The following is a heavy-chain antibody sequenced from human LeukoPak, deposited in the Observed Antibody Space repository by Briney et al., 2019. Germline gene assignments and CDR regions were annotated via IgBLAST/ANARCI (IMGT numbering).Heavy chain of an antibody. D-gene: IGHD6-19*01. CDR3: ARVLPYSSGWGVDY. V-gene: IGHV4-59*01. CDR2: IYYTGST. Sequence: SETLSLTCTVSGGSIRSYYCSCIRQPPGKGLEWIGYIYYTGSTNYNPSLKSRVTISVDTSKNQFSLNLISVAAADTAVYYCARVLPYSSGWGVDYWGQGALVTVSS. J-gene: IGHJ4*02. CDR1: GGSIRSYY.